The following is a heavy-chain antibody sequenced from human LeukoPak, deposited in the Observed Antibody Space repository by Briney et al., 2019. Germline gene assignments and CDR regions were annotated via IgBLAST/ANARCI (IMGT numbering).Heavy chain of an antibody. V-gene: IGHV3-30*18. CDR1: GFTFSSYG. J-gene: IGHJ4*02. Sequence: PGGSLRLSCAASGFTFSSYGMHWVRQAPGKGLEWVAVVSYDGSNKYYADSVKGRFTISRDNSKNTLYLQMNSLRAENTAVNYCAKELWFGEYSFDYWGQGTLVTVSS. CDR2: VSYDGSNK. D-gene: IGHD3-10*01. CDR3: AKELWFGEYSFDY.